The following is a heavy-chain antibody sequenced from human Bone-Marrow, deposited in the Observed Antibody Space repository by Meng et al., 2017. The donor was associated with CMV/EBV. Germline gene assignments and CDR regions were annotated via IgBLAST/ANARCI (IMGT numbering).Heavy chain of an antibody. D-gene: IGHD6-13*01. J-gene: IGHJ5*02. CDR2: IYYSGST. V-gene: IGHV4-59*01. CDR3: ARDASAAGTDWFDP. CDR1: GFAFSNAW. Sequence: ESLKISCEASGFAFSNAWMSWVRQAPGKGLEWVGYIYYSGSTNYNPSLKSRVTISVDTSKNQFSLKLSSVTAADTAVYYCARDASAAGTDWFDPWGQGTLVTVSS.